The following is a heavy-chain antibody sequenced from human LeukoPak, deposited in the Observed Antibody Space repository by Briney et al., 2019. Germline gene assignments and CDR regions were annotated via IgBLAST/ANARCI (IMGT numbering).Heavy chain of an antibody. V-gene: IGHV1-24*01. CDR2: FDPENDER. Sequence: RASVKVSCKVSGHTLSELPMYWVRQAPGEGLEWMGGFDPENDERIYAQKFRGRVTMTEDTSTNTAYMELSSLRSDDTAVYYCATEVTSIVHDYWGQGTLVIVSS. CDR1: GHTLSELP. CDR3: ATEVTSIVHDY. D-gene: IGHD2-21*02. J-gene: IGHJ4*02.